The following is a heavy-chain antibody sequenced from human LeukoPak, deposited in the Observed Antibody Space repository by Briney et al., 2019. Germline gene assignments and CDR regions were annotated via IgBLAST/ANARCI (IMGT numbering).Heavy chain of an antibody. V-gene: IGHV1-18*01. J-gene: IGHJ5*02. CDR1: GYTFTSYG. D-gene: IGHD6-13*01. Sequence: ASVKVSCKASGYTFTSYGISWVRQAPGQGLEWMGWISAYNGNTNYAQKLQGRVTMTTDTSTSTAYMELRSLSSVTAADTAVYYCARGSIAAAGTNWFDPWGQGTLVTVSS. CDR3: ARGSIAAAGTNWFDP. CDR2: ISAYNGNT.